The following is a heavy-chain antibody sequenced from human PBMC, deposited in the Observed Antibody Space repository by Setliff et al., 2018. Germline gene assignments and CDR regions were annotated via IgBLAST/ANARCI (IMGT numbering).Heavy chain of an antibody. CDR2: VYSGSPNT. V-gene: IGHV3-23*03. CDR1: GFTFSNNA. D-gene: IGHD4-17*01. J-gene: IGHJ4*02. Sequence: PGGSLRLSCLASGFTFSNNAMSWIRQAPGKGLEWVSVVYSGSPNTYYAASVKGRFTISRDNSKNTLYLQMNSLRVEDSGVYYCAKCSSWHGHYPHFNYWGQGTLVTVSS. CDR3: AKCSSWHGHYPHFNY.